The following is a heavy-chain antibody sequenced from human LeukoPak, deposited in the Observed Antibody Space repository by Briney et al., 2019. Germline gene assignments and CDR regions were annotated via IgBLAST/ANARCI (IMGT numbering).Heavy chain of an antibody. CDR1: GFTFSSYA. CDR3: AKAQVGATGFDY. CDR2: ISGSGGST. V-gene: IGHV3-23*01. Sequence: GGSLRLSCAASGFTFSSYAMGWVRQAPGKGLEWVSAISGSGGSTYYADSVKGRFTISRDNSKNTLYLQMNSLRAEDTAVYYCAKAQVGATGFDYWGQGTLVTVSS. J-gene: IGHJ4*02. D-gene: IGHD1-26*01.